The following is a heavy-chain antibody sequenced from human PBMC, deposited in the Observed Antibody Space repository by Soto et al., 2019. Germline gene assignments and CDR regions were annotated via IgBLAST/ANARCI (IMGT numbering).Heavy chain of an antibody. D-gene: IGHD1-26*01. J-gene: IGHJ3*01. Sequence: QVQLVQSGAEVKKPGASVRVSCKTSGYTFINYGITWVRQAPGQGLEWMGWLSAYNGDTSSSEKLQDRFTMTTDTSTNTVYMDLRSLTSDDTAVYYGARWSAILGGAEALYVWGQGTMVLVSS. V-gene: IGHV1-18*01. CDR1: GYTFINYG. CDR3: ARWSAILGGAEALYV. CDR2: LSAYNGDT.